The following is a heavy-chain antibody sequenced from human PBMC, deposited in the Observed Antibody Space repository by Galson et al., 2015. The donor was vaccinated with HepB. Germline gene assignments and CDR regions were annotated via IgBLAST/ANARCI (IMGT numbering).Heavy chain of an antibody. CDR3: ARHFKRRRSSSGGYWFDP. J-gene: IGHJ5*02. Sequence: ETLSLTCTASGGSISSYYWSWIRQPPGKGLEWIGNIYYTGSTNYNPSLKSRVTISVDTSKNQFSLKLSSVTAADTAVYYCARHFKRRRSSSGGYWFDPWGQGTLVTVSS. CDR1: GGSISSYY. D-gene: IGHD6-6*01. V-gene: IGHV4-59*01. CDR2: IYYTGST.